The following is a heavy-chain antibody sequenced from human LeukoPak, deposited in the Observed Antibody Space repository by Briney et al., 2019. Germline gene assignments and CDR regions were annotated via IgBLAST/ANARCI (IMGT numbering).Heavy chain of an antibody. Sequence: ASVKVSSKASGYTFTGYYMHWVRQAPGQGLEWMGWINPNSGGTNYAQKFQGWVTMTRDTSISTAYMELSRLRSDDTAVYCCARDLDYYDSSGSFDYWGQGTLVTVSS. CDR1: GYTFTGYY. J-gene: IGHJ4*02. CDR3: ARDLDYYDSSGSFDY. D-gene: IGHD3-22*01. V-gene: IGHV1-2*04. CDR2: INPNSGGT.